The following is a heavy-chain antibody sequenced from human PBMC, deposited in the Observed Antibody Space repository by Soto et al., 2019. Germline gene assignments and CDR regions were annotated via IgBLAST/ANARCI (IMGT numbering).Heavy chain of an antibody. D-gene: IGHD2-15*01. V-gene: IGHV4-59*08. J-gene: IGHJ5*02. CDR2: MYYGGRT. CDR3: ARGTPSPLIVRSSRGPWFDP. Sequence: PSETLSLTCTVSGGSISSYYWSWIRQPPGKGLEWIGYMYYGGRTNYNPSLKSRVTISADTSKMQVSLKLSSVTAADTAVYFCARGTPSPLIVRSSRGPWFDPWGQGTLVTVSS. CDR1: GGSISSYY.